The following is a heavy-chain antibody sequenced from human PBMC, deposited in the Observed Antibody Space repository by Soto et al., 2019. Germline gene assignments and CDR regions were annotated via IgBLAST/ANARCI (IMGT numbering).Heavy chain of an antibody. J-gene: IGHJ4*02. CDR1: GGSFSGYY. D-gene: IGHD6-19*01. V-gene: IGHV4-34*01. Sequence: QVQLQQWGAGLLKPSETPSLTCAVYGGSFSGYYWSWIRQPPGKGLEWIGEINHSGSTNYNPSLKSRVTISVDTSKNQFSLKLSSVTAADTAVYYCARDSGWGVDYWGQGTLVTVSS. CDR2: INHSGST. CDR3: ARDSGWGVDY.